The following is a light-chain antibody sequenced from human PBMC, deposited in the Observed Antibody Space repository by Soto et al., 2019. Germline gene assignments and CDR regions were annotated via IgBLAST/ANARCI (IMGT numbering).Light chain of an antibody. V-gene: IGKV1-33*01. Sequence: DIQMTQSPSSLSASVGDRFTITFQASQDIKKNVNWYQQKPGKVPKVLIYDASTLETGVPSRFSGSGSETEFTLTISSLQSEDIATYFCQQFHDLPITFGQGTRLEIK. CDR2: DAS. J-gene: IGKJ5*01. CDR3: QQFHDLPIT. CDR1: QDIKKN.